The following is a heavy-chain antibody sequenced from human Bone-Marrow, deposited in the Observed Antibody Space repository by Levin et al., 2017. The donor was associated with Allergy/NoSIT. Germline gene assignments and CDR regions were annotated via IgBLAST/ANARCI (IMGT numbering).Heavy chain of an antibody. J-gene: IGHJ4*02. CDR2: IYYSGST. V-gene: IGHV4-39*07. CDR1: GGSISSSSYY. CDR3: ARSHPDYDILTGYSSTRNFDY. D-gene: IGHD3-9*01. Sequence: SETLSLTCTVSGGSISSSSYYWGWIRQPPGKGLEWIGSIYYSGSTYYNPSLKSRVTISVDTSKNQFSLKLSSVTAADTAVYYCARSHPDYDILTGYSSTRNFDYWGQGTLVTVSS.